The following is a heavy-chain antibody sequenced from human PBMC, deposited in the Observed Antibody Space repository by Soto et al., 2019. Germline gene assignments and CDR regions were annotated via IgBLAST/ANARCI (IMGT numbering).Heavy chain of an antibody. CDR3: ARDRIAAAGHYYYYGMDV. CDR1: GGSISSGGYY. CDR2: IYYSGST. V-gene: IGHV4-31*03. D-gene: IGHD6-13*01. J-gene: IGHJ6*02. Sequence: QVQLQESGPGLAKPSQTLSLTCTVSGGSISSGGYYWSWIRQHPGKGLEWIGYIYYSGSTYYNPSLKSRVTISVDTSKNQFSLKLSSVTAADTAVYYCARDRIAAAGHYYYYGMDVWGQGTTVTVSS.